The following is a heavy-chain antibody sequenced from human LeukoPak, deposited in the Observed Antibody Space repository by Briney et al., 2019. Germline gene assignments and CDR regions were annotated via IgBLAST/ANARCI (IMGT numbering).Heavy chain of an antibody. V-gene: IGHV3-7*03. Sequence: GGSLRLSCVGSGFTFRTYWMSWVRQAPGKGLEWVASIKEDESEKEYVDSVKGRFIISRDNAKNSLYLQMNSLRAEDTAVYYCAKDGRIVVVPAAIGWWDYWGQGTLVTVSS. J-gene: IGHJ4*02. CDR2: IKEDESEK. D-gene: IGHD2-2*01. CDR3: AKDGRIVVVPAAIGWWDY. CDR1: GFTFRTYW.